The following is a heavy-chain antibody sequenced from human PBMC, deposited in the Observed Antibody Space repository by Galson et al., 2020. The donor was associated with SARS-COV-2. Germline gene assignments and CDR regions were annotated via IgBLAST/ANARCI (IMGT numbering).Heavy chain of an antibody. CDR1: GFTFYCYA. CDR3: AKDIKLRYSSSWYFDY. Sequence: GGSLRLSCAASGFTFYCYAMYWVRQAPGKGLEWVSGITWNSGSIAYADSVKGRFTISRDKAKNSLYLQMNSLRTEDTALYYCAKDIKLRYSSSWYFDYWGQGTLVTVSS. CDR2: ITWNSGSI. D-gene: IGHD6-13*01. V-gene: IGHV3-9*01. J-gene: IGHJ4*02.